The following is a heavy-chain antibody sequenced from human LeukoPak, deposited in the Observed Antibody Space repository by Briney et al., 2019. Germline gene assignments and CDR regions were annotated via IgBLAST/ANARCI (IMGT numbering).Heavy chain of an antibody. D-gene: IGHD2-21*02. J-gene: IGHJ3*02. CDR1: GFTFKIYW. CDR3: ARGDRFAFDI. CDR2: IKSDGIST. Sequence: GGSLRLSCAASGFTFKIYWMHWVRHAPGKGLVWVSRIKSDGISTSYADSVKGRFTISRDNAKNTLYLQMNSLRAEDTAVYYCARGDRFAFDIWGQGTMVTVSS. V-gene: IGHV3-74*01.